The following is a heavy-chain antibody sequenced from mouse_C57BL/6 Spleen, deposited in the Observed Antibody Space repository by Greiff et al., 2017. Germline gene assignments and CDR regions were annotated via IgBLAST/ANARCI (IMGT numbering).Heavy chain of an antibody. V-gene: IGHV3-6*01. Sequence: EVHLVESGPGLVKPSQSLSLTCSVTGYSITSGYYWNWIRQFPGNKLEWMGYISYDGSNNYNPSLKNRISITRDTSKNQFFLKLNSVTTEDTATYYGAREDYYDYDDWFAYWGQGTLVTVSA. CDR3: AREDYYDYDDWFAY. CDR2: ISYDGSN. D-gene: IGHD2-4*01. J-gene: IGHJ3*01. CDR1: GYSITSGYY.